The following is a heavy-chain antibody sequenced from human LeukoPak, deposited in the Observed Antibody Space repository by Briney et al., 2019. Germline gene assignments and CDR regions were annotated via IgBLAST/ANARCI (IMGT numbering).Heavy chain of an antibody. Sequence: GASVKVSCKASGYTFSRYAIHWVRLAPGQRPEWMAWINAANGDTKYSQKFQGRVTMTRSASINTAYMELTNLRSEDTAVYYCARAPRSWGFDYWGQGTLVTVSS. CDR2: INAANGDT. CDR3: ARAPRSWGFDY. J-gene: IGHJ4*02. CDR1: GYTFSRYA. V-gene: IGHV1-3*01. D-gene: IGHD7-27*01.